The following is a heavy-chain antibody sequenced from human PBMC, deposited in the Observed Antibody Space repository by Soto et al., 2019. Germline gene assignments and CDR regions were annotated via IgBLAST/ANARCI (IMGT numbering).Heavy chain of an antibody. J-gene: IGHJ6*02. Sequence: GGSLRLSCAPSGFTFRRYALSWIRQAPGKVLEWVSAISGSGGSTYYADSVKGRFTISRDNAKNTLYLQMNSRSAEDTAVYYCAKDRKAARPFYYYCGMDVWGQGTTVAVAS. V-gene: IGHV3-23*01. CDR3: AKDRKAARPFYYYCGMDV. D-gene: IGHD6-6*01. CDR2: ISGSGGST. CDR1: GFTFRRYA.